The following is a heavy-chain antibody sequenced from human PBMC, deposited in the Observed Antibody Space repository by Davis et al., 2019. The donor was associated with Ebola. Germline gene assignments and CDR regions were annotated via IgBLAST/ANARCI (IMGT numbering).Heavy chain of an antibody. Sequence: GESLKISCAASGFTFSSYSMNWVRQAPGKGLEWVGRIKSKTDGGTTDYAAPVKGRFTISRDDSKNTAYLQMNSLKTEDTAVYYCTRPAPYGSFYGMDVWGQGTTVTVSS. V-gene: IGHV3-15*07. J-gene: IGHJ6*02. CDR2: IKSKTDGGTT. CDR3: TRPAPYGSFYGMDV. D-gene: IGHD3-10*01. CDR1: GFTFSSYS.